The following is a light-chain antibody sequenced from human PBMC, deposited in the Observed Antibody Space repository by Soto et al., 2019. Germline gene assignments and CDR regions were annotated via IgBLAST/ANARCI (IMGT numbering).Light chain of an antibody. CDR2: EVT. CDR1: SSDVGGYDY. V-gene: IGLV2-8*01. CDR3: LLSYTSARPV. J-gene: IGLJ3*02. Sequence: QSVLTQPPSASGSPGQSVTISCTGTSSDVGGYDYVSWYQQHPGKAPKLMIYEVTIRPSGVSDRFSGSKSGNTASLTVSGLQAEDEADYYCLLSYTSARPVFGGGTKVTVL.